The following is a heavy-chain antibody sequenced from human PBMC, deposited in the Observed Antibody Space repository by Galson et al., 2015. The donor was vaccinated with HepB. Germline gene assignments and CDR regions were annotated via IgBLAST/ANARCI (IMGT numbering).Heavy chain of an antibody. Sequence: LSLTCTVSGGSISSSSYYWGWIRQPPGKGLEWIGSIYYSGSTYYNPSLKSRVTISVDTSKNQFSLKLSSVTAADTAVYYCARRRVHDAFDIWGQGTMVTVSS. CDR3: ARRRVHDAFDI. CDR1: GGSISSSSYY. V-gene: IGHV4-39*01. CDR2: IYYSGST. J-gene: IGHJ3*02. D-gene: IGHD1-1*01.